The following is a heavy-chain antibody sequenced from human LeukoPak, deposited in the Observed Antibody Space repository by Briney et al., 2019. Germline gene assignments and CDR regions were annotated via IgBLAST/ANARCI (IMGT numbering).Heavy chain of an antibody. D-gene: IGHD2-2*01. CDR2: ISYDGSNK. J-gene: IGHJ6*02. CDR1: GFTFSSYA. Sequence: GGSLRLSCAAFGFTFSSYAMHWVRQAPGKGLEWVAVISYDGSNKYYADSVKGRFTISRDNSKNTLYLQMNSLRAEDTAVYYCAREFLEYQLPNYYYYCGMDVWGQGTTVTVSS. V-gene: IGHV3-30-3*01. CDR3: AREFLEYQLPNYYYYCGMDV.